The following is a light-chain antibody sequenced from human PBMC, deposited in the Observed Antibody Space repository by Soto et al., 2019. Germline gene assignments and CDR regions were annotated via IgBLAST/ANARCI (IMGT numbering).Light chain of an antibody. CDR2: EVS. CDR3: SSYTSSSTLV. CDR1: SSDVGAYHF. J-gene: IGLJ1*01. V-gene: IGLV2-14*01. Sequence: QSVLTQPASVSGSPGQSISISCTGTSSDVGAYHFVSWYQQHPGKAPKLMIYEVSNRPSGVSNRFSGSKSGNTASLTISGLQAEDEADYYCSSYTSSSTLVFGSGTKLTVL.